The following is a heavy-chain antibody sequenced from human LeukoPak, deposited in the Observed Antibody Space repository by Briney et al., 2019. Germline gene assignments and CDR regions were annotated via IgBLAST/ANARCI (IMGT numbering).Heavy chain of an antibody. CDR1: GYSISSGYY. J-gene: IGHJ4*02. CDR3: AGCRITGTRPFDY. V-gene: IGHV4-38-2*01. CDR2: IYHSGST. Sequence: PSETLSLTCSVSGYSISSGYYWGWIRQPPGKGLEWIGSIYHSGSTYYNPSLKSRVTISVDTSKNQFSLKLSSVTAADTAVYYCAGCRITGTRPFDYWGQGTLVTVSS. D-gene: IGHD1-7*01.